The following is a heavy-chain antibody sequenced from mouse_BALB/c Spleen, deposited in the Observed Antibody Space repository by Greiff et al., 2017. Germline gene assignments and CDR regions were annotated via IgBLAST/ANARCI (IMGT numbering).Heavy chain of an antibody. V-gene: IGHV5-6*02. CDR1: GFTFSSYG. CDR3: ARHDGNLAWFAY. Sequence: EVKLVESGGDLVKPGGSLKLSCAASGFTFSSYGMSWVRQTPDKRLEWVATISSGGSYTYYPDSVKGRFTISRDNAKNTLYLQMSSLKSEDTAMYYCARHDGNLAWFAYWGQGTLVTVSA. J-gene: IGHJ3*01. D-gene: IGHD2-3*01. CDR2: ISSGGSYT.